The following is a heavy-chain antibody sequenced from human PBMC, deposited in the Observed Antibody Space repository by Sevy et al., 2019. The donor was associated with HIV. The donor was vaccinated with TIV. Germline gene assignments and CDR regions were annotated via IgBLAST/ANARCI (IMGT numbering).Heavy chain of an antibody. Sequence: QSQTLSLTCAISGDSVSSNSAAWNWIRQSPSRGLEWLGRTYYRSKWYNDYAVSVKSRITINPDTSKNQFSLQLNSVTPEDTAVYYGAREDSGIAARPDAFDIWGQGTMVTVSS. J-gene: IGHJ3*02. CDR2: TYYRSKWYN. CDR3: AREDSGIAARPDAFDI. D-gene: IGHD6-6*01. V-gene: IGHV6-1*01. CDR1: GDSVSSNSAA.